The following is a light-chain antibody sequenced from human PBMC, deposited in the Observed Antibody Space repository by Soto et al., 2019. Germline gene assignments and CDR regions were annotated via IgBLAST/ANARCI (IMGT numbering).Light chain of an antibody. CDR3: QQRSGWPPELT. Sequence: DIVMTQSPDSLAVSLGETASLNCKSSQSVLYSSNSKYYLAWYQHNPGQAPRRLIYDAAKRATGIPARFSGSASGTDFTLTISSLEPGDFAVYYCQQRSGWPPELTFGGGTTV. CDR2: DAA. V-gene: IGKV4-1*01. J-gene: IGKJ4*01. CDR1: QSVLYSSNSKYY.